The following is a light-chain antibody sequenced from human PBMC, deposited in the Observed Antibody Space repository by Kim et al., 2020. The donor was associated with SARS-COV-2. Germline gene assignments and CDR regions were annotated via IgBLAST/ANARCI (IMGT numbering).Light chain of an antibody. Sequence: SASGGDRVTITCRASQSVSIWLAWFQQKPGKAPKPLIYKASDLESGVPSRFSGSGSGTEFTLTISSLHPDDFATYYCQQYQSYPLTFGQGTKLEI. CDR2: KAS. CDR1: QSVSIW. CDR3: QQYQSYPLT. J-gene: IGKJ2*01. V-gene: IGKV1-5*03.